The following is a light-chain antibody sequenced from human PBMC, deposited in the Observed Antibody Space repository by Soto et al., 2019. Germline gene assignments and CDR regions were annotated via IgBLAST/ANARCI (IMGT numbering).Light chain of an antibody. CDR1: QSINRW. CDR2: DAS. V-gene: IGKV1-5*01. CDR3: QHPRWT. J-gene: IGKJ1*01. Sequence: DIQLTQSPSTLSASIGDRVTITCRASQSINRWLAWYQQKPGKAPKLLIYDASSLESGVPSRSSGSGSGTDFTLTITSLQPDDFATYYCQHPRWTFGQGTKVEIK.